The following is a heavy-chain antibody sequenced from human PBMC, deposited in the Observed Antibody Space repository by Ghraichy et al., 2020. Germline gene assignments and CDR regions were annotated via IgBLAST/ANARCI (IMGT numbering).Heavy chain of an antibody. Sequence: ETLRLSCAASGFTFSSYWMHWVRQAPGKGLVWVSRINSDGSSTSYADSVKGRFTISRDNAKNTLYLQMNSLRAEDTAVYYCASSGGYCSSTSCHTPNYGMDVWGQGTTVTVSS. V-gene: IGHV3-74*01. D-gene: IGHD2-2*03. CDR2: INSDGSST. CDR3: ASSGGYCSSTSCHTPNYGMDV. J-gene: IGHJ6*02. CDR1: GFTFSSYW.